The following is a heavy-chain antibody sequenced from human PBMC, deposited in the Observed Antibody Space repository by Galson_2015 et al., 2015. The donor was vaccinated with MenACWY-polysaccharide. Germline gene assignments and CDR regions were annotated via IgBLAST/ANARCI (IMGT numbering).Heavy chain of an antibody. CDR3: AKAHIAARPDRRMVYFYYMDV. V-gene: IGHV3-23*01. J-gene: IGHJ6*03. D-gene: IGHD6-6*01. CDR1: GFSFSSYA. Sequence: SLRLSCAASGFSFSSYAMSWVRQAPGKGLEWVSAISDGGGTTFYADSVKGRFTISGDNSKNTLYLQMNSLRAEDTAVHYCAKAHIAARPDRRMVYFYYMDVWGKGTTVTVSS. CDR2: ISDGGGTT.